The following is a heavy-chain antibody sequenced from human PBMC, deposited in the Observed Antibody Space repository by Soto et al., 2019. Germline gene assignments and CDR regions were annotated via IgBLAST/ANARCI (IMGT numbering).Heavy chain of an antibody. CDR2: ISWDGGST. CDR1: GFTFDDYA. V-gene: IGHV3-43D*04. D-gene: IGHD3-3*01. Sequence: VGSLRLSCAASGFTFDDYAMHWVRQAPGKGLEWVSLISWDGGSTYYADSVKGRFTISRDNSKNSLYLQMNSLRAEDAALYYCAKGHFFGVVTPYGMDVWGQGTTVTVSS. J-gene: IGHJ6*02. CDR3: AKGHFFGVVTPYGMDV.